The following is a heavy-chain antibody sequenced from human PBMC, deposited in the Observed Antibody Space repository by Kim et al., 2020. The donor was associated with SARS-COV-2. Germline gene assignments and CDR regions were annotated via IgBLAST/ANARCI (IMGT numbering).Heavy chain of an antibody. Sequence: GGSLRLSCAASGFTFSSYGMHWVRQAPGKGLEWVAVISYDGSNKYYADSVKGRFTISRDNSKNTLYLQMNSLRADDTAVYYCAKDSFGGNSDYYYGMDVWGQGTTVTVSS. V-gene: IGHV3-30*18. CDR2: ISYDGSNK. CDR3: AKDSFGGNSDYYYGMDV. J-gene: IGHJ6*02. D-gene: IGHD2-21*02. CDR1: GFTFSSYG.